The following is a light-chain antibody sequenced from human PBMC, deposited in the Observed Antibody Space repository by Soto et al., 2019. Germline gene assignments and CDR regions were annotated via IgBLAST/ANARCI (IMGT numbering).Light chain of an antibody. V-gene: IGLV2-14*01. J-gene: IGLJ1*01. Sequence: QSVMTKPAAVSVSPGQSNTISCTGTSNDVGAYNYVSWYQQHLGKAPTLMIYEVSNRPSGISNRFSASKSGNAASLTISGMQAEDEASYYCWSDTTASTYVFAPGTNVTV. CDR3: WSDTTASTYV. CDR1: SNDVGAYNY. CDR2: EVS.